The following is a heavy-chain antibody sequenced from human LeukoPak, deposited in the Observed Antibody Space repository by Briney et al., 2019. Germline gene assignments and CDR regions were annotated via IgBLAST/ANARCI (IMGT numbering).Heavy chain of an antibody. V-gene: IGHV1-69*05. J-gene: IGHJ4*02. CDR3: ARDPPTDYDFWSGYFDY. Sequence: SVKVSCKASGGTFSSYAISWVRQAPGQGLEWMGRIIPIFGAANYAQKFQGRVTITTDESTSTAYMELSSLRSEDTAVYYCARDPPTDYDFWSGYFDYWGQGTLVTVSS. CDR1: GGTFSSYA. CDR2: IIPIFGAA. D-gene: IGHD3-3*01.